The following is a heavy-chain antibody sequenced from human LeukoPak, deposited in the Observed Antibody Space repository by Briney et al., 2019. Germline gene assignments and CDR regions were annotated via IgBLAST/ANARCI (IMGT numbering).Heavy chain of an antibody. D-gene: IGHD3-10*01. CDR2: ISDSGSD. CDR3: ARHRRNYYGTGGSPFDF. CDR1: GGSISSGGYY. Sequence: SETLSLTCTVSGGSISSGGYYWSWIRQPPGKRPEWMAYISDSGSDIYNPSLKSRVAISVDTSKNQFSLKVTSVTAADTAVYFCARHRRNYYGTGGSPFDFWGQGILVTVSS. V-gene: IGHV4-61*08. J-gene: IGHJ4*02.